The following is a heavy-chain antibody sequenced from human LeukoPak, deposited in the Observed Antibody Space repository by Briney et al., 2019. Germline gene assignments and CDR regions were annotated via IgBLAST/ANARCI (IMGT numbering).Heavy chain of an antibody. CDR3: ARELGLYWFDP. J-gene: IGHJ5*02. Sequence: GGSLRLSCAASGFTFSSYAMHWVRQAPGKGLEYVSAISSNGGNTYYANSVKGGFTISRDDSKNTLYLQMGSLRAEDMAVYYCARELGLYWFDPWGQGTLVTVSS. D-gene: IGHD1-26*01. CDR1: GFTFSSYA. V-gene: IGHV3-64*01. CDR2: ISSNGGNT.